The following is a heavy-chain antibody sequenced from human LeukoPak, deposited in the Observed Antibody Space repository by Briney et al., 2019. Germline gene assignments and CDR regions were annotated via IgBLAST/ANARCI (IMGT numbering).Heavy chain of an antibody. Sequence: ASVKVSCKASGYTFTSNYIHWVRQAPGQGLEWMGMIYPRDGSTSYAQKFQGRVTVTRDTSTSTVHMELSGLRSEDTAVYYCARNQEGFDYWGQGTLAPSPQ. CDR3: ARNQEGFDY. V-gene: IGHV1-46*01. CDR1: GYTFTSNY. J-gene: IGHJ4*02. CDR2: IYPRDGST.